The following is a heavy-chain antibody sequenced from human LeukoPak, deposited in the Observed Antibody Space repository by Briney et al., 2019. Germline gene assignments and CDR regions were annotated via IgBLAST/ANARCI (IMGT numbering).Heavy chain of an antibody. CDR3: ARRSSSWSAHDDYYYYYVDV. D-gene: IGHD6-13*01. J-gene: IGHJ6*03. V-gene: IGHV5-51*01. CDR1: GYNFTSYW. Sequence: GESLKISGKGSGYNFTSYWIGWVRQMPGKGREWLGVIYPGDSDTRYSPSFQGHVTISADTPISTAYLQWSSLKASDTDMYYCARRSSSWSAHDDYYYYYVDVWGKGTTVTVSS. CDR2: IYPGDSDT.